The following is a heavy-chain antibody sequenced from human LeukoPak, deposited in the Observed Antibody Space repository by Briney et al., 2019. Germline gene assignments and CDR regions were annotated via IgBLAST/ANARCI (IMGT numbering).Heavy chain of an antibody. J-gene: IGHJ4*02. CDR3: ARVDYGASFIDY. V-gene: IGHV3-20*04. CDR1: GFTFDDNG. CDR2: LNWNGGST. D-gene: IGHD4-17*01. Sequence: GGSLRLSCAASGFTFDDNGMSWVRQAPGKGLEWVSGLNWNGGSTGYADSVKGRFTISRDNAKNSLYLQMNSLRAEDTGVYYCARVDYGASFIDYWGQGTLVTVSS.